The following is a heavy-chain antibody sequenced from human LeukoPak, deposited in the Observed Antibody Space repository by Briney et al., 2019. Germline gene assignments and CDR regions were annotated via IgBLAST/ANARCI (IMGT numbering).Heavy chain of an antibody. J-gene: IGHJ6*03. Sequence: ASVKVSCTASGYTFSNYYMHWVRQAPGQGLEWMGIINPNDGSTSYAQRFQGRVTMTRDTSTSTFYMELSTLRYEDTAVYYCARGSYYYMDVWVTGTTVTISS. CDR1: GYTFSNYY. V-gene: IGHV1-46*01. CDR3: ARGSYYYMDV. CDR2: INPNDGST.